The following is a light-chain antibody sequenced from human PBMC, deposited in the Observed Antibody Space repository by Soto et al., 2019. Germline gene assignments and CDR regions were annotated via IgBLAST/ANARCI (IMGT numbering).Light chain of an antibody. CDR2: EVV. Sequence: NQPPSASGSRGQSFNISCTGTKSDIGVYDFVSWYQHHPGKAPRLIIYEVVQRPSGVPDRFSGSKSGNTASLTVSGLQAADEADYFCKSYAGSNTYVFGSGTKVTVL. CDR3: KSYAGSNTYV. CDR1: KSDIGVYDF. J-gene: IGLJ1*01. V-gene: IGLV2-8*01.